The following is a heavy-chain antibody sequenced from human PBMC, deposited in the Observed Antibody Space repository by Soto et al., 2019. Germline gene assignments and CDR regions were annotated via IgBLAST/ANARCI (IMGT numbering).Heavy chain of an antibody. CDR3: AKGGRRDGDKIPPYWYFGL. V-gene: IGHV3-23*01. J-gene: IGHJ2*01. Sequence: EVQPLESGGGLVQPGGSLRLPCAASGFTFSSYAMSWVRQAPGKGLEWVSAISGSGGSTYYADSVKGRFTISRDNSENTLHLQMNSLSAEDTAVYYCAKGGRRDGDKIPPYWYFGLWGRGTLVTVSS. CDR1: GFTFSSYA. CDR2: ISGSGGST. D-gene: IGHD1-26*01.